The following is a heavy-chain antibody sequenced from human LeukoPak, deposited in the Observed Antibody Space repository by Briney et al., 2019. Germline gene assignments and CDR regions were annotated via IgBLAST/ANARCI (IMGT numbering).Heavy chain of an antibody. CDR1: GFIFSSYS. Sequence: GSLRLSCAASGFIFSSYSMIWVRQAPGKGLEWVSSISSSSSYIYYADSVKGRFTISRDNAKSSLYLQMNSLRAEDTAVYYCARADYGDYRREYFFDYWGQGTLVTVSS. CDR3: ARADYGDYRREYFFDY. J-gene: IGHJ4*02. D-gene: IGHD4-17*01. V-gene: IGHV3-21*06. CDR2: ISSSSSYI.